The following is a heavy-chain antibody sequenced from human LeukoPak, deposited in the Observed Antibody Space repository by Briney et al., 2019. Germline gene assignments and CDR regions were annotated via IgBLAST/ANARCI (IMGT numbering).Heavy chain of an antibody. J-gene: IGHJ4*02. CDR2: ISGSGGST. CDR3: AKPKGYSSGWYPDYSDY. V-gene: IGHV3-23*01. D-gene: IGHD6-19*01. CDR1: GFTFSSYA. Sequence: GGSLRLSCAASGFTFSSYAMSWVRQAPGKGLEWVSAISGSGGSTYYADSVKGRFTISRDNSKNTLYLQMNSLRAEDTAVYYCAKPKGYSSGWYPDYSDYWGQGTLVTVSS.